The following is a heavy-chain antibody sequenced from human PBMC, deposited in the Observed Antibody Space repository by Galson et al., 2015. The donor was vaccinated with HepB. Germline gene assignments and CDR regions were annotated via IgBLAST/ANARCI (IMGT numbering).Heavy chain of an antibody. D-gene: IGHD6-19*01. CDR1: GFTFSSYS. V-gene: IGHV3-48*01. CDR2: ISSSSSTI. J-gene: IGHJ4*02. CDR3: ASEAVAIGDY. Sequence: SLRLSCAASGFTFSSYSMNWVRKAPGKGLEWVSYISSSSSTIYYADSVKGRFTISRDNAKNSLYLQMNSLRAEDTAVYYCASEAVAIGDYWGQGTLVTVSS.